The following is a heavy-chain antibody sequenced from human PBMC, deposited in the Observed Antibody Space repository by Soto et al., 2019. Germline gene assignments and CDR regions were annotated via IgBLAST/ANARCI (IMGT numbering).Heavy chain of an antibody. V-gene: IGHV4-59*08. D-gene: IGHD1-26*01. CDR1: GGSISSYY. CDR2: IYYSGST. CDR3: ARLGTFYYYYMDV. Sequence: SETLSLTCTVSGGSISSYYWSWIRQPPGKGLEWIGYIYYSGSTNYNPSLKSRVTISVDTSKNQFSLKLSSVTAADTAVYYCARLGTFYYYYMDVWGKGTTVTVSS. J-gene: IGHJ6*03.